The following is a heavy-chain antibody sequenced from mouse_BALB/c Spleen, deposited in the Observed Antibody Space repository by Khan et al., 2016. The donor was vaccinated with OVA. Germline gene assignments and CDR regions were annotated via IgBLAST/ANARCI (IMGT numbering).Heavy chain of an antibody. D-gene: IGHD1-2*01. CDR1: GYSLTSDYA. CDR2: ISSSGST. J-gene: IGHJ4*01. Sequence: EVQLQESGPGLVKPSQSLSLPCTVTGYSLTSDYAWHWIRQFPGNKLEWMVYISSSGSTSYNPSLKSRISITRDTSTNQFLLQLTSVPTEDTATFYWAISLYYSYGYAWDCWVRGTAVTGSS. CDR3: AISLYYSYGYAWDC. V-gene: IGHV3-2*02.